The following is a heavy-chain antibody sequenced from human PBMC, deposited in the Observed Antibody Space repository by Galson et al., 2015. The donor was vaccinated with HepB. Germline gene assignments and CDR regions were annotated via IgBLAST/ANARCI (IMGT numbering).Heavy chain of an antibody. J-gene: IGHJ4*02. D-gene: IGHD2-15*01. CDR1: GYTFTSYG. CDR3: ARPTKAYCSGGSCSSFDY. V-gene: IGHV1-18*01. CDR2: ISAYNGNT. Sequence: SVKVSCKASGYTFTSYGISWVRQAPGQGLEWMGWISAYNGNTNYAQKLQGRVTMTTDTSTSTAYMELRSLRSDDTAVYYCARPTKAYCSGGSCSSFDYWGQGTLVTVSS.